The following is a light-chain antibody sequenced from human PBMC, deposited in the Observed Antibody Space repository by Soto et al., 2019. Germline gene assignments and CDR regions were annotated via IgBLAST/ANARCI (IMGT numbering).Light chain of an antibody. J-gene: IGLJ3*02. Sequence: QSALTQPASVSGSPGQSITISCTGTSSDIGVYNHVSWYQQHPGKAPKLMIYEVSDRPSGVSNRFSGSKSGNTASLTVSGLQVEDEADYYCSSYTTSNNWVFGGGTKLTVL. CDR1: SSDIGVYNH. CDR2: EVS. V-gene: IGLV2-14*01. CDR3: SSYTTSNNWV.